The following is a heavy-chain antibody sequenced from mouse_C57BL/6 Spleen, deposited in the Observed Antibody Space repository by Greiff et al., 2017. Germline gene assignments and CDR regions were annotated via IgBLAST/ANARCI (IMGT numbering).Heavy chain of an antibody. Sequence: VQLQQSGAELVRPGASVKLSCTASGFNIKDYYMHWVKQRPEQGLEWIGRIDPEDGDTEYAPKFQGKATMTADISSNTAYLQLSSLTSEDTAVYYCTTFTTVVERYFDYWGQGTTLTVSS. J-gene: IGHJ2*01. CDR3: TTFTTVVERYFDY. CDR2: IDPEDGDT. V-gene: IGHV14-1*01. D-gene: IGHD1-1*01. CDR1: GFNIKDYY.